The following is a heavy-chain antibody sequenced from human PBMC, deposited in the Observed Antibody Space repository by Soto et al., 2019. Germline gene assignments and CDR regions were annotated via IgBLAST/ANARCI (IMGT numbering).Heavy chain of an antibody. CDR1: GGTLNTFIYYP. J-gene: IGHJ1*01. V-gene: IGHV1-69*06. CDR3: ARRDTSGCIRYHDL. Sequence: SVKVSCKASGGTLNTFIYYPVNWVLQAPGQGLEWMGGIFPNIGTANYGQKFQGRVTITADKSTGTVYMELSNLTSEDTALYFCARRDTSGCIRYHDLWGQGPVITVSS. D-gene: IGHD3-3*01. CDR2: IFPNIGTA.